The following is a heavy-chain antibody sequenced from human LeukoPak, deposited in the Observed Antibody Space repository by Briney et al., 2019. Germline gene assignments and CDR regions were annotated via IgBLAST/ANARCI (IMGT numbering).Heavy chain of an antibody. V-gene: IGHV1-69*05. CDR2: IIPIFGTA. D-gene: IGHD3-3*01. Sequence: SVKVSCKASGGTFSSYAISWMRQAPGQGLEWMGRIIPIFGTANYAQKFQGRVTITTDESTSTAYMELSSLRSEDTAVYYCAREGGLRFLEYYFDYWGQGTLVTVSS. CDR1: GGTFSSYA. CDR3: AREGGLRFLEYYFDY. J-gene: IGHJ4*02.